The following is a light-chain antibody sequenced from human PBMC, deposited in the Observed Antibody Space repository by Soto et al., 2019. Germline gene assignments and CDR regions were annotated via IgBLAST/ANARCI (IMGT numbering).Light chain of an antibody. V-gene: IGKV3-15*01. CDR3: QQYNIWPPWT. J-gene: IGKJ1*01. CDR2: DAS. Sequence: ILMTQSPATLCVSPGERATLSCRASQSVSNNLAWYQQKPGQAPRLLIYDASTRATGIPARFSGSGSGTEFTLTISGLQSEDFAVYYCQQYNIWPPWTFGQGTKVEVK. CDR1: QSVSNN.